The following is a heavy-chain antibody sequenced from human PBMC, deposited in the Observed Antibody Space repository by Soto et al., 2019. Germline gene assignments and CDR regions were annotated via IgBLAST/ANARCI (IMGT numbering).Heavy chain of an antibody. Sequence: QITLKESGPTLVKPTQTLTLTCTFSGFSLSTTGVGVGWIRQSPGKALEWLAIIYWDNDKRYSPSLKSRVTITKDTSKNQLALTVTNMNPVDTGTYYCARSLWFGELHWGQGALVTVSS. J-gene: IGHJ4*02. CDR1: GFSLSTTGVG. D-gene: IGHD3-10*01. CDR3: ARSLWFGELH. V-gene: IGHV2-5*02. CDR2: IYWDNDK.